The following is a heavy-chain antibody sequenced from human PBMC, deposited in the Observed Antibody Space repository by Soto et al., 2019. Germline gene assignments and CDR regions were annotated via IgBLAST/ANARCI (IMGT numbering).Heavy chain of an antibody. CDR3: PRCSFLSNDHVLIAPDTLCFEP. CDR1: GYTFTSYC. D-gene: IGHD2-8*01. V-gene: IGHV1-18*04. Sequence: GASVKVSFKAAGYTFTSYCISWVRQATGQWLELMGWISAYSGNTNYAQKLQGRVTLTTDTSTSPAYMELRSLRSDDTAVYYCPRCSFLSNDHVLIAPDTLCFEPRGHETLVILSS. J-gene: IGHJ5*02. CDR2: ISAYSGNT.